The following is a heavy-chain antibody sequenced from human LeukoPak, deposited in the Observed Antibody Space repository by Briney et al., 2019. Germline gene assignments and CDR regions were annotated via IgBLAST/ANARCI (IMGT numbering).Heavy chain of an antibody. CDR3: ARVVVEVGMGGSEFDAFDI. CDR1: GYTFTSYD. D-gene: IGHD2-2*01. Sequence: ASVKVSCKASGYTFTSYDINWVRQAPGQGLEWMGWINPNSGGTNYAQKFQGWVTMTRDTSISTAYMELSRLRSDDTAVYYCARVVVEVGMGGSEFDAFDIWGQGTMVTVSS. V-gene: IGHV1-2*04. J-gene: IGHJ3*02. CDR2: INPNSGGT.